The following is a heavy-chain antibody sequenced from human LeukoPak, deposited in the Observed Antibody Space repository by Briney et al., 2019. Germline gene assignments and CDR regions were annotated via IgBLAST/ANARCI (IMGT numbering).Heavy chain of an antibody. Sequence: GGSLRLSCAASGFTFSSYSMNWVRQAPGKGLEWVSSISSSSYIYYADSVKGRFTISRDNAKNSLYLQMNSLRAEDTAVYYCASNSGSRTYYFDYWGQGTLVTVSS. CDR1: GFTFSSYS. CDR3: ASNSGSRTYYFDY. J-gene: IGHJ4*02. D-gene: IGHD3-10*01. CDR2: ISSSSYI. V-gene: IGHV3-21*01.